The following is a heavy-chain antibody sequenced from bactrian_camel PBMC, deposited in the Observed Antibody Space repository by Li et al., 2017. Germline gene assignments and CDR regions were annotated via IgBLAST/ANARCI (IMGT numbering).Heavy chain of an antibody. CDR1: GYTDSSGR. J-gene: IGHJ4*01. Sequence: VQLVESGGGSVQAGGSLRLSCAGSGYTDSSGRVGWFRQAPGKEREGVAAIYLGGGWTYYDDSVKGRFTIAQDNAKNTVYLQMNSLKPEDTAMYYCALGWGGTTLSDWRDPARFSNWGQGTQVTVS. CDR2: IYLGGGWT. CDR3: ALGWGGTTLSDWRDPARFSN. V-gene: IGHV3S40*01. D-gene: IGHD5*01.